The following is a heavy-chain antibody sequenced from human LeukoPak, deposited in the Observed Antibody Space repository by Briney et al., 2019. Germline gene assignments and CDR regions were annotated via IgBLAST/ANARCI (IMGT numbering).Heavy chain of an antibody. V-gene: IGHV4-39*01. CDR2: IYYSGST. J-gene: IGHJ5*02. Sequence: PSETLSLTCTVSGGSISSSSYYWGWIRQPPGKGLEWIGSIYYSGSTYYNPSLKSRVTISVDTPKNQFSLKLSSVTAADTAVYYCARHSTRYCSSTSCYGDWFDPWGQGTLVTVSS. D-gene: IGHD2-2*01. CDR1: GGSISSSSYY. CDR3: ARHSTRYCSSTSCYGDWFDP.